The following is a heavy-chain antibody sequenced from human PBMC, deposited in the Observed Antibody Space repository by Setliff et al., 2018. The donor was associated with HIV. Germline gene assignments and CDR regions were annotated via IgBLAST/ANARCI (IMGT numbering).Heavy chain of an antibody. D-gene: IGHD7-27*01. Sequence: LSLTCAVYGRSFSGYYWNWIRQSPGKGLEWIGEINHSGGTNYNPSLKSRVTMSIDTSKNQFSLNVSSVTAADAAVYYCARGWGHDGFDFWGQGTMVTVSS. CDR1: GRSFSGYY. CDR2: INHSGGT. CDR3: ARGWGHDGFDF. J-gene: IGHJ3*01. V-gene: IGHV4-34*01.